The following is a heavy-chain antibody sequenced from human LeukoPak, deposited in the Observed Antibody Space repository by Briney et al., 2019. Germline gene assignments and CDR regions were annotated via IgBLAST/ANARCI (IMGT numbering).Heavy chain of an antibody. CDR2: FSSSGST. Sequence: SETLSLTCTVSGGSISGYYWSWVRQPPGKGLEWIAYFSSSGSTNYNPSLKSRVTISVDTSKNQFSLKLSSVTAADTAVYYCARDMLRGGRDRGFDYWGQGTLVTVSS. D-gene: IGHD3-10*01. J-gene: IGHJ4*02. CDR3: ARDMLRGGRDRGFDY. CDR1: GGSISGYY. V-gene: IGHV4-59*01.